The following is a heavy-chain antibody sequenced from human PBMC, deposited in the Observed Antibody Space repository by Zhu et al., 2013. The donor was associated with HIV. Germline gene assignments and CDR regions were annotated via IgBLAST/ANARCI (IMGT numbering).Heavy chain of an antibody. J-gene: IGHJ4*02. Sequence: QVQLVQSGAEVKKPGSSVKVSCKASGGTFSSYAISWVRQAPGQGLEWMGGIIPIFGTANYAQKFQGRVTITADKSTSTAYMELSSLRSEDTAVYYCATGGYCSGGSCYSLGDYWGQGTLVTVSS. CDR1: GGTFSSYA. D-gene: IGHD2-15*01. V-gene: IGHV1-69*06. CDR3: ATGGYCSGGSCYSLGDY. CDR2: IIPIFGTA.